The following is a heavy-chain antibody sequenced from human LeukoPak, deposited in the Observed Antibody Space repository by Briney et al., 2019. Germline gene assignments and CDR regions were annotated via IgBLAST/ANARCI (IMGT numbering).Heavy chain of an antibody. Sequence: SETLSLTCTVSGSSISSGGYYWSWIRQHPGKGLEWIGYIYYSGSTYYNPSLKSRVTISVDTSKNQFSLKLSSVTAADTAVYYCARGGQIYLITEYYFDYWGQGTLVTVSS. V-gene: IGHV4-31*03. J-gene: IGHJ4*02. CDR3: ARGGQIYLITEYYFDY. CDR1: GSSISSGGYY. D-gene: IGHD3-22*01. CDR2: IYYSGST.